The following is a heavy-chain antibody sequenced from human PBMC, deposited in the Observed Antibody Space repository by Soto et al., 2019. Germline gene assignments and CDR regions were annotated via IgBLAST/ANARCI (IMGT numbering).Heavy chain of an antibody. J-gene: IGHJ4*02. CDR1: GFSVSSNY. CDR2: IYSGGST. V-gene: IGHV3-66*01. D-gene: IGHD5-18*01. CDR3: ARDPGYSYGPPDY. Sequence: PGGSLRLSCAASGFSVSSNYMSWVLQAPGKGLEWVSVIYSGGSTYYADSVKGRFTISRDNSKHTLYLQMNSLRAEDTAVYYCARDPGYSYGPPDYWGQGTLVTVSS.